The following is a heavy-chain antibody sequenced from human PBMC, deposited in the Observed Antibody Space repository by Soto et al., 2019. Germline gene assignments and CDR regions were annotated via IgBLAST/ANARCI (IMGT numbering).Heavy chain of an antibody. D-gene: IGHD1-26*01. V-gene: IGHV3-7*01. J-gene: IGHJ4*02. Sequence: EVQLVQSGGGLVQPGGSLRLSCAASGFPFSSSWMDWVRQAPGKGLEWVANIKGDGSQTSYVDSVKGRFTVSRDNAENALFLQMSSLRVEDTAVHYCSWSLNYWGQGTLVTVSS. CDR2: IKGDGSQT. CDR1: GFPFSSSW. CDR3: SWSLNY.